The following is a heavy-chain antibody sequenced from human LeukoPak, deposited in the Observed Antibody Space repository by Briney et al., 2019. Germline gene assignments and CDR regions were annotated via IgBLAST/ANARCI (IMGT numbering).Heavy chain of an antibody. V-gene: IGHV4-31*03. CDR2: IYYSGST. J-gene: IGHJ4*02. CDR3: AGGRGQVTTFDY. Sequence: SETLSLTCTVSGGSISSGGYYWSWIRQHPGKGLEWIGYIYYSGSTYYNPSLKSRVTITVDTSKNQFSLKLSSVTAADTAVYYCAGGRGQVTTFDYWGQGTRVTVSS. D-gene: IGHD4-17*01. CDR1: GGSISSGGYY.